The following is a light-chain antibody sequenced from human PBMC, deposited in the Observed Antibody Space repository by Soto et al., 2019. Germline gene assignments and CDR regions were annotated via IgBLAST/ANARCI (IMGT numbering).Light chain of an antibody. CDR3: QQRSNWIT. J-gene: IGKJ5*01. CDR2: DTS. CDR1: QSVSRY. Sequence: EIVLTQSPATLSLSPGERATLSCRASQSVSRYLAWYQQKPGQAPRLIIYDTSYRATGIPARFSDSGSGTDFTLTISSLEPDDFAVYSCQQRSNWITFGQGTRLEIK. V-gene: IGKV3-11*01.